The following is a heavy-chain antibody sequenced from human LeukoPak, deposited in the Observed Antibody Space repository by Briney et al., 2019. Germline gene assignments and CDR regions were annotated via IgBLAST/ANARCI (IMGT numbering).Heavy chain of an antibody. CDR2: ISSKSDGGTT. J-gene: IGHJ4*02. CDR1: ELAFKNVW. CDR3: TTDPRNYDILTGYYREYYFDY. D-gene: IGHD3-9*01. V-gene: IGHV3-15*01. Sequence: GGSLRLSCGASELAFKNVWMSWVRQAPGKGLEWVGRISSKSDGGTTDYAAPVKGRFTISRDDSRNTLYLQMNSLKTEDTAVYYCTTDPRNYDILTGYYREYYFDYWGQGTLVTVSS.